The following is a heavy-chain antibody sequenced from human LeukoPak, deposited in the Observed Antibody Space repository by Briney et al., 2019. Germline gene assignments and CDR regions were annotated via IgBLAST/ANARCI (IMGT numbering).Heavy chain of an antibody. CDR1: GGSFSGYY. D-gene: IGHD1-26*01. V-gene: IGHV4-34*01. CDR3: ARLGLYSGSYYFDY. J-gene: IGHJ4*02. Sequence: PSETLSLTCAVYGGSFSGYYWSWIRQPPGKGLEWIGEINHSGSTNYNPSLKSRVTISVDTSKNQFSLKLSSVTAADTAVYYCARLGLYSGSYYFDYWGQGTLVTASS. CDR2: INHSGST.